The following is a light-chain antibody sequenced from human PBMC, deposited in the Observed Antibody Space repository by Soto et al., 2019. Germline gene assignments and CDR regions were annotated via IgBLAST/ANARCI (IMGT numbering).Light chain of an antibody. J-gene: IGKJ1*01. Sequence: AIQMTQSPSSLSASVGDRVTIICRASQGIRNDLGWYQQRPGKAPKLRIYATSNLQSGVPSRFSGSGSGTDFTLTISSLQPEDFATYYCLQDYSYPRTFGQGTKVEIK. CDR3: LQDYSYPRT. CDR2: ATS. V-gene: IGKV1-6*01. CDR1: QGIRND.